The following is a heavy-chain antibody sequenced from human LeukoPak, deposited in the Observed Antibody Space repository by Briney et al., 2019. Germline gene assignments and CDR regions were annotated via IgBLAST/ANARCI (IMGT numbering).Heavy chain of an antibody. D-gene: IGHD6-19*01. J-gene: IGHJ4*02. V-gene: IGHV4-34*01. CDR3: ARGLVSGSTHYDY. CDR1: GGSFSGYY. CDR2: INHSGST. Sequence: SETLSLTCAVYGGSFSGYYWSWIRQPPGKGLEWIGEINHSGSTNYNPSLKSRVTISVDTSKNQFSLKLSSVTAADTAVYYCARGLVSGSTHYDYWGQGTLVTVSS.